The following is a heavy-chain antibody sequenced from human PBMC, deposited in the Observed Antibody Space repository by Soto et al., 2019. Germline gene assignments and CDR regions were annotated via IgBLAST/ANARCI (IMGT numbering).Heavy chain of an antibody. V-gene: IGHV3-30*04. Sequence: GGSLRLSCAASGFMFSAYAMLWVRQAPGKELERVAAISYDGTNKYYADSIKGRFTISRDNSANTLFLQVNSLRREDTAMYYCARDPSPYTSGWYGIDFWGHGTLVTVS. CDR3: ARDPSPYTSGWYGIDF. J-gene: IGHJ4*01. CDR1: GFMFSAYA. D-gene: IGHD6-19*01. CDR2: ISYDGTNK.